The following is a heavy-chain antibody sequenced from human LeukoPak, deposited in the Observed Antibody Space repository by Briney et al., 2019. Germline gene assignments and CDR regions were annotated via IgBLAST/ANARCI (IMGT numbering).Heavy chain of an antibody. Sequence: GRSLRLSCAASGFTFDDYAMHWVRQAPGKGLEWVSAIGTAGDTYYPGSVKGRFTISRENAKNSLYLQMNSLRAGDTAVYYCARGRGDWYFDYWGQGTLVTVSS. V-gene: IGHV3-13*01. J-gene: IGHJ4*02. D-gene: IGHD2-21*02. CDR3: ARGRGDWYFDY. CDR2: IGTAGDT. CDR1: GFTFDDYA.